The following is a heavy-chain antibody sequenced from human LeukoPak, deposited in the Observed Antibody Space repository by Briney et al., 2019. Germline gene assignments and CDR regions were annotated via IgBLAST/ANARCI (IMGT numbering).Heavy chain of an antibody. D-gene: IGHD5-12*01. Sequence: GGSLRLSCAASGFTFSSYAVSWVRQAPGKGLEWVSAISGSGGSTYYADSVKGRFTISRDNSKNTLYLQMNSLRAEDTAVYYCAKGGYSGYDLSLPFDYWGQGTLVTVSS. CDR1: GFTFSSYA. CDR3: AKGGYSGYDLSLPFDY. J-gene: IGHJ4*02. CDR2: ISGSGGST. V-gene: IGHV3-23*01.